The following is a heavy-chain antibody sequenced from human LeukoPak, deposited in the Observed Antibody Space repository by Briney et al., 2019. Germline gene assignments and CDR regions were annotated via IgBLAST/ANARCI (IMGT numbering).Heavy chain of an antibody. CDR2: INPNSGGT. V-gene: IGHV1-2*02. J-gene: IGHJ2*01. CDR3: ARGGRAGSVAGNWYFDL. CDR1: GYTFTGYY. D-gene: IGHD6-19*01. Sequence: ASVKVSCKASGYTFTGYYMQWVRQAPGQGLEWMGWINPNSGGTNYAQKFQGRVTMTRDTSISTAYMELSRLRSDDTAVYYCARGGRAGSVAGNWYFDLWGRGTLVTVSS.